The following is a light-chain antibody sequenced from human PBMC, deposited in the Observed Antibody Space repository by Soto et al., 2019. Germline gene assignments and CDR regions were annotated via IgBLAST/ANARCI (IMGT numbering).Light chain of an antibody. CDR3: QQYGSSGT. V-gene: IGKV3-20*01. CDR1: QSVSSY. J-gene: IGKJ1*01. CDR2: GAS. Sequence: EFVLTQSPDTLSLSPGERATPSCRASQSVSSYLAWYQQQPGHAPRLLIYGASTRAAGTPGRFSSSSSATDFPPTISRLEPEDFAVYYCQQYGSSGTFGQGTKVDIK.